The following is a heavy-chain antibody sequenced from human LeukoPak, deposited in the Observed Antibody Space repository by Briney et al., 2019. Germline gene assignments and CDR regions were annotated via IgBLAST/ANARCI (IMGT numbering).Heavy chain of an antibody. Sequence: GGSLRLSCAAAGFTFSSYSMNWVRQAPGKGLEWVSSISSSSSYIYYADSVKGRFTISRDNAKNSLYLQMNSLRAEDTAVYYCARMVKKQQRAVGWFDPWGQGTLVTVSS. CDR1: GFTFSSYS. J-gene: IGHJ5*02. D-gene: IGHD6-13*01. V-gene: IGHV3-21*01. CDR3: ARMVKKQQRAVGWFDP. CDR2: ISSSSSYI.